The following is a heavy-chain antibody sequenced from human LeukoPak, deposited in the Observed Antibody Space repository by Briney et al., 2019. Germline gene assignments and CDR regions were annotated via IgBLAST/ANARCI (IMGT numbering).Heavy chain of an antibody. CDR1: GGSISSSNW. Sequence: PSETLSLTCAVSGGSISSSNWWSWVRQPPGKGLEWIGEIYHSGSTNYNPSLKSRVTISVDKSKNQFSLKLSSGTAADTALYYCARAVPSNYAWFDPWGQGTLVTVSS. CDR2: IYHSGST. D-gene: IGHD4-11*01. V-gene: IGHV4-4*02. CDR3: ARAVPSNYAWFDP. J-gene: IGHJ5*02.